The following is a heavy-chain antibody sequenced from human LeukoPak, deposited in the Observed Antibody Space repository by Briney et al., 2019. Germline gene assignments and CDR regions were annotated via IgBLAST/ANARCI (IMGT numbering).Heavy chain of an antibody. V-gene: IGHV3-21*01. Sequence: SGGSLRLSCAASGFTFSSYSMNWVRQAPGKGLEWVSFISTSSSYIYYADSVKGRFTISRDNAKNSLYLQMNSLRAEDTAVYYCTRDEDFYSSSSDYWGQGTLVTVSS. D-gene: IGHD6-6*01. CDR3: TRDEDFYSSSSDY. J-gene: IGHJ4*02. CDR1: GFTFSSYS. CDR2: ISTSSSYI.